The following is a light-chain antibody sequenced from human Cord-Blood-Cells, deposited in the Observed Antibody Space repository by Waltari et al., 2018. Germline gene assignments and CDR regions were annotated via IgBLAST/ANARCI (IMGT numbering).Light chain of an antibody. CDR3: QQSYSTPRP. V-gene: IGKV1-39*01. Sequence: DIQMPQSPSSLSASVGDRVTITCRASQSISSYLNWYQQKPGKAPKLLIYAASSLQSGVPSRFSGSGSGTDFTLTISSLQPEDFATYYCQQSYSTPRPFGGGTKVEIK. J-gene: IGKJ4*01. CDR1: QSISSY. CDR2: AAS.